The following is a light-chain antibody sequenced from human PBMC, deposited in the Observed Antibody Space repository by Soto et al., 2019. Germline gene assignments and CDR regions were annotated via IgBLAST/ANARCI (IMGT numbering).Light chain of an antibody. Sequence: QSVLTQAPSASGTPGQRVTIACSGSISNIGTNSVNWYQQLPGKAPILLIYDDIERPSGVPERFSGSKSGTSASLAISGLQSEDEADYYCAAWDDSLNGNWVFGGGTKLTVL. CDR3: AAWDDSLNGNWV. CDR2: DDI. CDR1: ISNIGTNS. V-gene: IGLV1-44*01. J-gene: IGLJ3*02.